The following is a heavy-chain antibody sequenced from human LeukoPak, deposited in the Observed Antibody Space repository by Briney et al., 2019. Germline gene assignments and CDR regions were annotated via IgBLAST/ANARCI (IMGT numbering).Heavy chain of an antibody. CDR1: GFTFSSYS. CDR3: ARSMVRGVTD. CDR2: ISSSSSYT. V-gene: IGHV3-21*01. Sequence: GGSLRLSCAASGFTFSSYSMNWVRQAPGKGLEWVSSISSSSSYTYYADSVKGRFTISRDNAKNSLYLQMNSLRAEDTAVYYCARSMVRGVTDWGQGTLVTVSS. D-gene: IGHD3-10*01. J-gene: IGHJ4*02.